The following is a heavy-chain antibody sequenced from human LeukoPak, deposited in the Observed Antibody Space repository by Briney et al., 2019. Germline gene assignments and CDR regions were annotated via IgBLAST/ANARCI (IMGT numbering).Heavy chain of an antibody. CDR3: ARHGHYDFWSGYSLDY. Sequence: PGGSLRLSCAASGFTFNSYAMHWVRQAPGKGLEYVSAISSNGGSTYYANSVKGRFTISRDNSKNTLYLQMGSLRAEDMAVYYCARHGHYDFWSGYSLDYWGQGTLVTVSS. V-gene: IGHV3-64*01. J-gene: IGHJ4*02. CDR2: ISSNGGST. D-gene: IGHD3-3*01. CDR1: GFTFNSYA.